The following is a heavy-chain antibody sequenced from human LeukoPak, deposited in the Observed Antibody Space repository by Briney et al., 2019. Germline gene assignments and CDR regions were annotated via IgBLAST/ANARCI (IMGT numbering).Heavy chain of an antibody. Sequence: SETLSLTCAVSGYSISSGYYWGWIRQPPGKGLEWIGSIYHSGSTYYNPSLKSRVTISVYTSKNQFSLKLSSVTAADTAVYYCARQVYGDPSLLYNYYMDVWGKGTTVTVSS. V-gene: IGHV4-38-2*01. J-gene: IGHJ6*03. CDR3: ARQVYGDPSLLYNYYMDV. CDR1: GYSISSGYY. CDR2: IYHSGST. D-gene: IGHD4-17*01.